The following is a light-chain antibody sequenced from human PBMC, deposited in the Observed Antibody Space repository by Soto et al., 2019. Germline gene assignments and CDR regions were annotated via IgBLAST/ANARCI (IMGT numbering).Light chain of an antibody. Sequence: QSALTQSASVSGSPGQSITISCTGTSSDVGGYNYVSWYQQHPGKAPKFMIYEVSNRPSGVSNRFSGSKSGNTASLTISGLQAEDEADYYCSSYTSSSTLVVFGGGTKLTVL. CDR2: EVS. V-gene: IGLV2-14*01. CDR1: SSDVGGYNY. CDR3: SSYTSSSTLVV. J-gene: IGLJ2*01.